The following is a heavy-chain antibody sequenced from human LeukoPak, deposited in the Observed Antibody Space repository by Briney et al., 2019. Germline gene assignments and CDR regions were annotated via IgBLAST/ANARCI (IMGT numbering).Heavy chain of an antibody. CDR3: ARDKKGIDY. CDR2: ISSDSGTI. D-gene: IGHD3-10*01. Sequence: GGSPRLSCAAFGFTFSSYSMNWVRQAPGKGLEWISYISSDSGTIYYADSMKGRFTISRDNARNSLYLQMNSLRAEETAVYYCARDKKGIDYWGQGTLVTVSS. V-gene: IGHV3-48*01. CDR1: GFTFSSYS. J-gene: IGHJ4*02.